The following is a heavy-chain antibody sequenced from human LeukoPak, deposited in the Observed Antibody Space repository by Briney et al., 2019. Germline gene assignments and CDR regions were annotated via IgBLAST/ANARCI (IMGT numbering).Heavy chain of an antibody. CDR1: GFTFSGYG. V-gene: IGHV3-30*02. D-gene: IGHD3-9*01. Sequence: PGGSLRLSCAASGFTFSGYGMHWVRQAPGKGLEWVAFIRNDGSNKYYAGSMKGRFTISRDNYKNTLYLQINSLRTEDTAIYYCAKDDILTGYSLDYWGQGTLVTVSS. CDR2: IRNDGSNK. CDR3: AKDDILTGYSLDY. J-gene: IGHJ4*02.